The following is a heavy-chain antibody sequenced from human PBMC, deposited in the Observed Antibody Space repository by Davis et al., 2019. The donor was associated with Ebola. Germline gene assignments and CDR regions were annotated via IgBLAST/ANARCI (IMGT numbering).Heavy chain of an antibody. J-gene: IGHJ6*02. CDR2: INPSGGST. Sequence: ASVKVSCKASGGTFTSYGISWVRQAPGQGLEWMGIINPSGGSTSYAQKFQGRVTMTRDTSTSTVYMELSSLRSEDTAVYYCARAEGAYSHRAFYGMDVWGQGTTVTVSS. D-gene: IGHD4-11*01. CDR3: ARAEGAYSHRAFYGMDV. V-gene: IGHV1-46*01. CDR1: GGTFTSYG.